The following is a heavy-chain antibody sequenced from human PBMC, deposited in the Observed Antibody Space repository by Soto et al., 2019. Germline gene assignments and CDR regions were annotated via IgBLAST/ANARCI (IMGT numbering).Heavy chain of an antibody. J-gene: IGHJ3*02. D-gene: IGHD3-10*01. V-gene: IGHV1-18*01. CDR3: ARDLGSGPGSPAFDI. Sequence: GASVKVSCKASGYTFTSYGISWVRQAPGQGLEWMGWISAYNGNTNYAQKLQGRVTMTTDTSTSTAHMELRSLRSDDTAVYYCARDLGSGPGSPAFDIWGQGTMVTVSS. CDR2: ISAYNGNT. CDR1: GYTFTSYG.